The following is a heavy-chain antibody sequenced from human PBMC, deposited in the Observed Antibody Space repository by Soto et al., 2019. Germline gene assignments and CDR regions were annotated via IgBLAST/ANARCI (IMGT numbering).Heavy chain of an antibody. Sequence: QVQLQESGPGLVMPSETLSLTCTVSGGSISSYYWSWIRQPQGKGLEWVGYIYYSGSPNYNPSLKGRVTTPVDTSTNQSSLKLSSVTAADTAVYYCARRYGSCFDYWGQGTLVTVSS. J-gene: IGHJ4*02. CDR1: GGSISSYY. CDR2: IYYSGSP. V-gene: IGHV4-59*08. CDR3: ARRYGSCFDY. D-gene: IGHD6-6*01.